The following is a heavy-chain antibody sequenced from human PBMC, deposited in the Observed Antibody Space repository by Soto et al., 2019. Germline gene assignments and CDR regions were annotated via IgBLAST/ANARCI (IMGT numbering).Heavy chain of an antibody. D-gene: IGHD2-15*01. CDR3: ARGCSGGSCYDY. CDR2: ISSSIRYI. CDR1: GFTFSTYS. J-gene: IGHJ4*02. V-gene: IGHV3-21*04. Sequence: PGGSLRLSCAASGFTFSTYSMNWVRQAPGKRLEWVSSISSSIRYIYYADSVKGRFTISRDNAMNSLYLQMNSLRAKDTAVYYGARGCSGGSCYDYWGQGTLVTVSS.